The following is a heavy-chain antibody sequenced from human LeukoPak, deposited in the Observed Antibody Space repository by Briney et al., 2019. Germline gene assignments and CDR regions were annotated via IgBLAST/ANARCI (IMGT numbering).Heavy chain of an antibody. CDR2: INPNSGAT. CDR3: ARDGGWYQLLWWFDP. V-gene: IGHV1-2*02. Sequence: ASVKVSCKASGYTFTGYYMHWVRQAPGRRLEWMEWINPNSGATKYAQKFQGRVTMTRDTSISTAYMEVSRLRFDDTAVYYCARDGGWYQLLWWFDPWGQGTLVTVSS. CDR1: GYTFTGYY. J-gene: IGHJ5*02. D-gene: IGHD2-2*01.